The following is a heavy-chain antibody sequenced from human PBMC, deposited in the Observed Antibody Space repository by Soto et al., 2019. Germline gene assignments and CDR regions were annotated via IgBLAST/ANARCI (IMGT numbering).Heavy chain of an antibody. V-gene: IGHV4-59*08. J-gene: IGHJ4*02. CDR3: ARHGGQLGLSPYYFDSWTY. CDR2: VFYTGST. Sequence: PSDTLSLTYTVSGGSISPYYGTWIRHPPGKGLEWIGYVFYTGSTHYNPSLKSRVTISVDTSTNQFSLKLSSVTAADTAVYYCARHGGQLGLSPYYFDSWTYWGQG. CDR1: GGSISPYY. D-gene: IGHD3-22*01.